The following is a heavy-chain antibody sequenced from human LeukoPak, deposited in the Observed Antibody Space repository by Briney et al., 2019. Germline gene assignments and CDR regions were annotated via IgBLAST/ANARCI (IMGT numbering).Heavy chain of an antibody. CDR2: INPSGGST. D-gene: IGHD6-13*01. CDR3: AREGWAPYSTSQALGFDY. V-gene: IGHV1-46*01. J-gene: IGHJ4*02. CDR1: GYTFTSYY. Sequence: ASVKVSCKASGYTFTSYYMHWVRQAPGQGLEWMGIINPSGGSTSYAQKFQGRVTMTRDTSTSTVYMELSSLRSEDTAVYYCAREGWAPYSTSQALGFDYWGQGTLVTASS.